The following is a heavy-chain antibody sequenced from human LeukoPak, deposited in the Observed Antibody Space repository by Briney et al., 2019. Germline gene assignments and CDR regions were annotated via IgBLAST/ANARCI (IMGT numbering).Heavy chain of an antibody. J-gene: IGHJ4*02. V-gene: IGHV4-34*01. CDR3: ARGPVARPWYFDY. CDR2: INHSGST. D-gene: IGHD5-12*01. Sequence: SETLSLTCAVYGGSFSGYYWSWIRQPPGKGLEWIGEINHSGSTNYNPSLKSRVTISVDTSKNQFSLKLSSVTAADTAVYYCARGPVARPWYFDYWGQGTLVTVSS. CDR1: GGSFSGYY.